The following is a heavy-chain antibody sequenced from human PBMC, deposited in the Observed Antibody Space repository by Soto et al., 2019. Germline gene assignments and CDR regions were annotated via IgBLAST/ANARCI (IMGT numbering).Heavy chain of an antibody. Sequence: HPGGSLRLSCAASGFTFSSYDMHWVRQATGKGLEWVSAIGTAGDTYYPGSVKGRFTISRENAKNSLYLQMNSLRAGDTAVYYCARASPGYCSGGSCYSHYGMDVWGQGTTVTVSS. J-gene: IGHJ6*02. D-gene: IGHD2-15*01. V-gene: IGHV3-13*01. CDR1: GFTFSSYD. CDR2: IGTAGDT. CDR3: ARASPGYCSGGSCYSHYGMDV.